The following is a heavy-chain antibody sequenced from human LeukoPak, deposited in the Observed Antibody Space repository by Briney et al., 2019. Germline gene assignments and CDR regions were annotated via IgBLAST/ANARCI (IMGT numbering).Heavy chain of an antibody. CDR1: GFTFSSYA. Sequence: GSLRLSCAASGFTFSSYAMSWIRQPPGKGLEWIGEINHSGSTNYNPSLKSRVTISVDTSKNQFSLKLSSVTAADTAVYYCARVGIQLWLPHNWFDPWGQGTLVTVSS. V-gene: IGHV4-34*01. CDR3: ARVGIQLWLPHNWFDP. CDR2: INHSGST. D-gene: IGHD5-18*01. J-gene: IGHJ5*02.